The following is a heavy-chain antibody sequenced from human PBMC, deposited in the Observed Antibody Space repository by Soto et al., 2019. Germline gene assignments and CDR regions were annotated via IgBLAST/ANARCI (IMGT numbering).Heavy chain of an antibody. Sequence: GASLKISCKGSGYSFTSYWIGWVRQMPGKGLEWMGIIYPGDSDTRYSPSFQGQVTISADKSISTTYLQWSSLKASDTAMYYCARCFLHSGSYAFDIWGQGTMVTVSS. J-gene: IGHJ3*02. D-gene: IGHD1-26*01. CDR1: GYSFTSYW. V-gene: IGHV5-51*01. CDR3: ARCFLHSGSYAFDI. CDR2: IYPGDSDT.